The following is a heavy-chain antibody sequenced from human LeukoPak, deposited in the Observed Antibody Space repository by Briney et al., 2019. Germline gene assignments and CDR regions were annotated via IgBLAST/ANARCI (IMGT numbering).Heavy chain of an antibody. Sequence: SETLSLTCTVSGGSISSYYWSWLRQPPGKGLEWIGYIYYSGSTNYNPSLKSRVTISVDTPKNQFSLKLSSVTAADTAVYYCARAYYDSSGYHFDYWGQGTLVTVSS. CDR1: GGSISSYY. CDR2: IYYSGST. J-gene: IGHJ4*02. CDR3: ARAYYDSSGYHFDY. D-gene: IGHD3-22*01. V-gene: IGHV4-59*01.